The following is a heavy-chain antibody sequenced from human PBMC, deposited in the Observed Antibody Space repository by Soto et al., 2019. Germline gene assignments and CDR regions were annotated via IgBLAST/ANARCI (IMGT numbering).Heavy chain of an antibody. D-gene: IGHD2-15*01. V-gene: IGHV1-8*01. CDR2: MNPDSGHA. Sequence: SVKVSCKASGYTFTNSDINWVRQAPVQGLEWMGWMNPDSGHAAYAQKFKGRVTLTTSTSTSTVYMEMRRLGSEDTAVYYCARRPHCSGGICYYGLDNWGQGTLVTVSS. CDR3: ARRPHCSGGICYYGLDN. CDR1: GYTFTNSD. J-gene: IGHJ4*02.